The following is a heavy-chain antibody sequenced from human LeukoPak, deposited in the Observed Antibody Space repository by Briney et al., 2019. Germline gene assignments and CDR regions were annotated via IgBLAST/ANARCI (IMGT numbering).Heavy chain of an antibody. CDR1: GGTFISYA. V-gene: IGHV1-69*13. CDR2: IIPIFGTA. D-gene: IGHD4-17*01. J-gene: IGHJ4*02. Sequence: SVKVSCKASGGTFISYAISWVRQAPGQGLEWMGGIIPIFGTANYAQKFQGRVTITADESTSTAYMELSSLRSEDTAVYYCAREGYGDYAIDYWGQGTLVTVSS. CDR3: AREGYGDYAIDY.